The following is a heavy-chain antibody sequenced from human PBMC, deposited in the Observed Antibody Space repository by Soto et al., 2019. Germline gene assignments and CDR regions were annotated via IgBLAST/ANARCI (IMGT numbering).Heavy chain of an antibody. CDR1: GGTFSSYT. D-gene: IGHD3-9*01. J-gene: IGHJ6*02. CDR2: IIPMLGIT. V-gene: IGHV1-69*02. CDR3: ARPERDYDFLTGYSAMDV. Sequence: QVQLVQSGTEVKKPGSSVQVSCQASGGTFSSYTISWVRQAPGQGLEWMGRIIPMLGITNYAQKFRGRVTITADKSTSTAYMDLSSLRSEDTAVYYCARPERDYDFLTGYSAMDVWGQGTTVTV.